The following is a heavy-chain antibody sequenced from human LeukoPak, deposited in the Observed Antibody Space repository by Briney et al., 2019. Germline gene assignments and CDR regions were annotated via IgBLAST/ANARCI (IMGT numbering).Heavy chain of an antibody. Sequence: PGGSLRLSCAASGFTFSRYTMHWVRQAPGKGLEWVAVMSHDGRNKYYADSVKGRFTVSRDNSKNTLFLQMNSLRADDTAVYYCAKVGSTVTTYYYYYMDVWGKGTTVTVSS. V-gene: IGHV3-30*04. D-gene: IGHD4-11*01. CDR2: MSHDGRNK. J-gene: IGHJ6*03. CDR3: AKVGSTVTTYYYYYMDV. CDR1: GFTFSRYT.